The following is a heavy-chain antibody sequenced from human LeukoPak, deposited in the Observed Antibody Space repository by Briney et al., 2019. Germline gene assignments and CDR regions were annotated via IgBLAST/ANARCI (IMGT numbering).Heavy chain of an antibody. CDR1: GFTFSSYG. CDR2: ISYDGSNK. D-gene: IGHD3-10*01. CDR3: AGSID. Sequence: QPGGSLRLSCAASGFTFSSYGMHWVRQAPGKGLEWVAVISYDGSNKYYADSVRGRFTISRDNAKDSLYLQMNSLRADDTAVYYCAGSIDWGQGTLVTVSS. V-gene: IGHV3-30*03. J-gene: IGHJ4*02.